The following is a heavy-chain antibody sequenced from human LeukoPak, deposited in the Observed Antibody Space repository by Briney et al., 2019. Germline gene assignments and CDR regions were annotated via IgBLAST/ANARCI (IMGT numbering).Heavy chain of an antibody. V-gene: IGHV1-18*01. Sequence: GASVKVSCKASGYTFTSYGISWVRQAPGQGLEWMGWISAYNGNTNYAQKLQGRVTMTTDTSTSTAYMELRSLRSDDTAVYYCALSQFIVVVPAAVLFDPWGQGTLVTVSS. CDR3: ALSQFIVVVPAAVLFDP. CDR1: GYTFTSYG. J-gene: IGHJ5*02. CDR2: ISAYNGNT. D-gene: IGHD2-2*01.